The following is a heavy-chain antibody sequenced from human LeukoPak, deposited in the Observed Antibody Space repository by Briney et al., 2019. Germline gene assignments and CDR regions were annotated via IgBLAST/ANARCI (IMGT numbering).Heavy chain of an antibody. CDR2: ISASGYNT. Sequence: PGGSLRLSCAASGFIFDSYAMSWVRQAPGKGLEWVSAISASGYNTYYADSVKGRFTISRDTSKNTLYLQMNSLGAEDTAIYYCAKDRYNWNYGGVDYWGHGTLVTVSS. CDR3: AKDRYNWNYGGVDY. V-gene: IGHV3-23*01. CDR1: GFIFDSYA. J-gene: IGHJ4*01. D-gene: IGHD1-7*01.